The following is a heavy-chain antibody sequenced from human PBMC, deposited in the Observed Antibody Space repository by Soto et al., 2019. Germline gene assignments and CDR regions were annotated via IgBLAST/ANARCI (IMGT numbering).Heavy chain of an antibody. CDR3: TRYSYNSGPHDY. Sequence: EVHLVESGGGLVQPGESLRLSCAGSGFTFNSHWMSWVRQAPGKGLEWVVNIKQDGSEKRYVDSVRGRFTISRDNTMNSLYLQMNSLRDEDTAVYYCTRYSYNSGPHDYWGQGILVTVS. D-gene: IGHD5-18*01. J-gene: IGHJ4*02. V-gene: IGHV3-7*03. CDR1: GFTFNSHW. CDR2: IKQDGSEK.